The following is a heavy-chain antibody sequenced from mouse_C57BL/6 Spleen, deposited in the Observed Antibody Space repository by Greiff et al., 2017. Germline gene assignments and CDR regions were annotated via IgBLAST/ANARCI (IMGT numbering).Heavy chain of an antibody. D-gene: IGHD6-1*01. CDR3: SRSWQGYFDV. CDR2: IYPGNGDT. CDR1: GYTFTSYT. Sequence: QVQLQQSGAELVRPGASVKMSCKASGYTFTSYTMHWVKQTPRQGLEWIGDIYPGNGDTSYTQKFKGKATLTVDKSSSTAYMQLSSLTSEVSAVYICSRSWQGYFDVWGTGTLVTVSS. V-gene: IGHV1-12*01. J-gene: IGHJ1*03.